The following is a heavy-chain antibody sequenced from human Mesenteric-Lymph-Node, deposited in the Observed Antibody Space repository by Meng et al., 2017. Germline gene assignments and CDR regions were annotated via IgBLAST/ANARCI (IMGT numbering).Heavy chain of an antibody. V-gene: IGHV4-4*07. D-gene: IGHD3-16*01. CDR1: GGSISSYY. J-gene: IGHJ3*02. CDR3: ARAMITFGGVMLGSFDI. CDR2: IYTSGST. Sequence: SETLSLTCTVSGGSISSYYWSWIRQPAGKGLEWIGRIYTSGSTNYNPSLKSRVTMSVDTSKNQFSLKLSSVTAADTAVYYCARAMITFGGVMLGSFDIWGQGTMVTRLL.